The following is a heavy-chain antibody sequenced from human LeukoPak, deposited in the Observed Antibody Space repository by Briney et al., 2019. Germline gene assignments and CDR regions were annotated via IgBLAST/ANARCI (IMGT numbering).Heavy chain of an antibody. CDR2: IYYSGST. J-gene: IGHJ4*02. V-gene: IGHV4-39*01. CDR1: GGSISSNNYN. Sequence: PSETLSLTCTVSGGSISSNNYNWGWIRQPPGKGLEWVGSIYYSGSTYYNPSLKSRVTISVDTSKKQFSLKLSSVTAADTAVYYCAREYQLLSLATDYFDYWGQGTLVTVSS. CDR3: AREYQLLSLATDYFDY. D-gene: IGHD2-2*01.